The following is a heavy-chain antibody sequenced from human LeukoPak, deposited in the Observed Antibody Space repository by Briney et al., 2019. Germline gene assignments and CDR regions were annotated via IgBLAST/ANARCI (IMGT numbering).Heavy chain of an antibody. CDR2: ISSSGSII. J-gene: IGHJ4*02. D-gene: IGHD3-10*01. Sequence: GGSLRLSCAASGFTFSDYYMTWIRQAPGKGLEWVSYISSSGSIIYYADSVKGRFTISRDNTKNSLYLQMNSLRAEDTAVYYCAKDAPTYYYGSGSLDYWGQGTLVTVSS. CDR3: AKDAPTYYYGSGSLDY. CDR1: GFTFSDYY. V-gene: IGHV3-11*01.